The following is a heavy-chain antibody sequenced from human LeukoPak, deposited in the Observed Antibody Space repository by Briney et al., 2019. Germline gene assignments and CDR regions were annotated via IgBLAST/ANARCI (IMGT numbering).Heavy chain of an antibody. V-gene: IGHV1-69*06. D-gene: IGHD1-1*01. J-gene: IGHJ6*02. CDR1: GGTFSSYA. Sequence: ASVKVSCKASGGTFSSYAISWVRQAPGQGLEWMGGIIPIFGTANYAQKFQGRVTMTEDTSTDTAYMELSSLRSEDTAVYYCANLNGYYGMDVWGQGTTVTVSS. CDR3: ANLNGYYGMDV. CDR2: IIPIFGTA.